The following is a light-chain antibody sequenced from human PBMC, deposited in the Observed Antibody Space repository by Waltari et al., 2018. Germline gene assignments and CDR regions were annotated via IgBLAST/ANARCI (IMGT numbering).Light chain of an antibody. CDR2: DVT. Sequence: SALTQPASVSGSPGQSITISCTGTSSDVGGYHFVSWYQQHPAKAPKLMIYDVTKWPSGVSNRFSGSKSGNTASLTISGLQAEDEADYYCTSYTSTNTVVFGGGTKVTVL. J-gene: IGLJ2*01. V-gene: IGLV2-14*01. CDR1: SSDVGGYHF. CDR3: TSYTSTNTVV.